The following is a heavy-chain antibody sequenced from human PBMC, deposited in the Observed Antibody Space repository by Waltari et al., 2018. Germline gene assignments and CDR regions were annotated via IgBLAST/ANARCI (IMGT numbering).Heavy chain of an antibody. CDR3: ARDGEYYYDSSGYYSYDAFDI. Sequence: QVQLQESGPGLVKPSETLSLTCTVSGGSISSYYWSWIRQPAGKGLEWIGRIYTSGSTNYNPPLKSRVTMSVDTSKNQFALKLSSVTAADTAVYYCARDGEYYYDSSGYYSYDAFDIWGQGTMVTVSS. D-gene: IGHD3-22*01. CDR2: IYTSGST. V-gene: IGHV4-4*07. J-gene: IGHJ3*02. CDR1: GGSISSYY.